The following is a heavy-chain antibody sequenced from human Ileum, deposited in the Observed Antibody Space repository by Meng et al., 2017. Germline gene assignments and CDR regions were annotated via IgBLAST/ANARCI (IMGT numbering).Heavy chain of an antibody. CDR2: IRSSGSTM. CDR1: GFTFSIYD. V-gene: IGHV3-48*03. D-gene: IGHD3-10*01. Sequence: GGSLRLSCAASGFTFSIYDMTWVRQAPGRGLEWVSYIRSSGSTMDYADSVKGRFTISRDNAKNSLYLQMNSLGAEDTDIYYCSRGRVVRGASYYYGLDVWGQGTMVTVSS. CDR3: SRGRVVRGASYYYGLDV. J-gene: IGHJ6*02.